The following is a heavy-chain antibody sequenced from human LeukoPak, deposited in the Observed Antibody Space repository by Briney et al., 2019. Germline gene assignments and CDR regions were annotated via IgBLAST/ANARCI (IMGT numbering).Heavy chain of an antibody. D-gene: IGHD3-22*01. CDR2: IKSKSDGGTT. J-gene: IGHJ4*02. V-gene: IGHV3-15*01. CDR1: GFTFNSYS. Sequence: GGSLRLSCAASGFTFNSYSMSWVRQAPGKGLEWVGRIKSKSDGGTTDYAAPVKGRFTISRDDLKDTLYLQMNSLKPEDTTVYYCTNSGYHDYGGQGTLVTVSS. CDR3: TNSGYHDY.